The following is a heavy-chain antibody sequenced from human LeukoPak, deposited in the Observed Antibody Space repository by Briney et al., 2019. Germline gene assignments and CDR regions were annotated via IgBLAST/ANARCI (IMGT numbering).Heavy chain of an antibody. V-gene: IGHV3-7*03. CDR3: ARGSVRSSGWLDY. CDR2: IKEDGTET. J-gene: IGHJ4*02. Sequence: GGSLRLSCAASGFMFSSNWMSWVRLAPGKGLEWVANIKEDGTETYYVDSVKGRFTISRDNSKNTLYLQMNSLRAEDTAVYYCARGSVRSSGWLDYWGQGTLVTVSS. CDR1: GFMFSSNW. D-gene: IGHD6-19*01.